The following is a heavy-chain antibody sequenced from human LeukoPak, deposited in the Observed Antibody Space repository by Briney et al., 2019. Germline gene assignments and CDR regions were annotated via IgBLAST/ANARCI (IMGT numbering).Heavy chain of an antibody. V-gene: IGHV3-7*01. J-gene: IGHJ6*02. Sequence: GGSLRLSCVASGFTFSTYWMSWVRQAPGKGLEWVANIKQDGSEKYDVDSVKGRFTISRDNAKNSLYLQMNSLRAEDTAVYYCARDGRGSGWYSPYYYYGMDFWGQGTTVTVSS. CDR1: GFTFSTYW. D-gene: IGHD6-19*01. CDR2: IKQDGSEK. CDR3: ARDGRGSGWYSPYYYYGMDF.